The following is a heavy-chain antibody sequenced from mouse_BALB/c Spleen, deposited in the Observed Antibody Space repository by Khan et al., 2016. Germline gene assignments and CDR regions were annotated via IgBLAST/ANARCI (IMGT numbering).Heavy chain of an antibody. V-gene: IGHV4-1*02. Sequence: EVKLLESGGGLVQPGGSLKPSCAASGFDFSRYWLSWVRRAHGKGLEWIGEINPDSSTINYTPSLKDKFIISRDNAKNTLYLQMSKVRSEDTALCCCGSAGCCGYSAHWRQGPRVTISA. CDR3: GSAGCCGYSAH. CDR2: INPDSSTI. D-gene: IGHD1-1*01. J-gene: IGHJ3*01. CDR1: GFDFSRYW.